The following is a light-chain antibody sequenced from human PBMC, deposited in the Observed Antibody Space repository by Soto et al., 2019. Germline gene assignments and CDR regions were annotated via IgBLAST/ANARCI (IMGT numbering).Light chain of an antibody. CDR1: SSAVAGYNH. V-gene: IGLV2-14*01. J-gene: IGLJ1*01. CDR2: EVT. CDR3: NSHTASTTRI. Sequence: QSVLTQPASVSGSPGRSNTIPCLGTSSAVAGYNHVSWYQHHPGKAPKLMIYEVTKRPSGVSNRFSGSKSGDTASLTISGLQAEDEADYYCNSHTASTTRIFGTGTKLTVL.